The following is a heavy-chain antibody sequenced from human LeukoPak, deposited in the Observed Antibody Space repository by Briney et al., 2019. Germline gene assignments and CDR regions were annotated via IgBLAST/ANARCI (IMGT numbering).Heavy chain of an antibody. D-gene: IGHD2-21*02. CDR1: GYTFTDYY. CDR2: VDPEDGET. J-gene: IGHJ4*02. Sequence: VKISCKVSGYTFTDYYMHWVQQAPGKGLEWMGLVDPEDGETIYAEKFQGRVTITADTSTDTAYMELSSLRPEDTAVYYCATNCGGDLYYFDYWGQGTLVTVSS. CDR3: ATNCGGDLYYFDY. V-gene: IGHV1-69-2*01.